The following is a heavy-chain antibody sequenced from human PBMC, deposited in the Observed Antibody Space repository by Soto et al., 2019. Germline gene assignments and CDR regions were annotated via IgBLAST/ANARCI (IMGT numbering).Heavy chain of an antibody. V-gene: IGHV4-34*01. Sequence: SETLSLTCAVYGGSFSGYYWSWIRQPPGKGLEWIGEINHSGSTNYNPSLKSRVTISVDTSKNQFSLKLSSVTAADTAVYYCAREMGGEALSYWGQGPLVTVSS. D-gene: IGHD2-21*01. CDR2: INHSGST. CDR1: GGSFSGYY. CDR3: AREMGGEALSY. J-gene: IGHJ4*02.